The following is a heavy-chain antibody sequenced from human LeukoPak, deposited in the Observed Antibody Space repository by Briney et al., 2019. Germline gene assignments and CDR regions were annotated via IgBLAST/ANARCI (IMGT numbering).Heavy chain of an antibody. J-gene: IGHJ4*02. CDR2: IDSSTRTI. Sequence: GGSLRLSCAASGFTFSTYSMNWVRQAPGKGLEWVSFIDSSTRTIFYADSVKGRFTISRDNAKNSLFLQMNSLRAEDTAVYYCARESVDATSGGFDYWGQGTLVTVSS. CDR3: ARESVDATSGGFDY. CDR1: GFTFSTYS. D-gene: IGHD3-16*01. V-gene: IGHV3-48*04.